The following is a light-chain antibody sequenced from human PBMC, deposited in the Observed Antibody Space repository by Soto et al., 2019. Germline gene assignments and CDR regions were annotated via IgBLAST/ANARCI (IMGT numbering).Light chain of an antibody. CDR2: RAS. Sequence: VMTQSPATLSVSPGERATLSCRASQNVGGSVAWYQQKPGQAPRLLIYRASTRATGIPSRFSGSRSGTEFTLTISSLQPDDFATYYCQQYNGYLTWTFGQGTKVDIK. V-gene: IGKV3-15*01. CDR3: QQYNGYLTWT. CDR1: QNVGGS. J-gene: IGKJ1*01.